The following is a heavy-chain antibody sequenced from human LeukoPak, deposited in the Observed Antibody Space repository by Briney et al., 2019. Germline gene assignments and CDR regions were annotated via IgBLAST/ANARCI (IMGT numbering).Heavy chain of an antibody. Sequence: SETLSLTCTVSSGSISSGSYYWSWIRQPAGKGLEWIGRIYSSGSTNYNPSLKSRVSILVDTSTNQFSLNLSSVTAADTAVYYCASGNGFWSRKGIDYWGQGTLVTVSS. CDR3: ASGNGFWSRKGIDY. CDR1: SGSISSGSYY. D-gene: IGHD2-8*01. J-gene: IGHJ4*02. V-gene: IGHV4-61*02. CDR2: IYSSGST.